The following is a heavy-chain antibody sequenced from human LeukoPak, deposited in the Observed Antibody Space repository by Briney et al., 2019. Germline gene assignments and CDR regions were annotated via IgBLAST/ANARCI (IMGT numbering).Heavy chain of an antibody. D-gene: IGHD3-3*01. V-gene: IGHV3-30*04. CDR2: ISYDGTKQ. J-gene: IGHJ4*02. CDR3: TRDANDFSPRYYFDY. CDR1: GFTFSNYA. Sequence: GRSLRLSCAASGFTFSNYAMHWVRQAPGKGLEWVAIISYDGTKQFYADSVKGRFTISRDDSRNTLYLQMNSLRPEGTAVYYCTRDANDFSPRYYFDYWGQGTLVTVSS.